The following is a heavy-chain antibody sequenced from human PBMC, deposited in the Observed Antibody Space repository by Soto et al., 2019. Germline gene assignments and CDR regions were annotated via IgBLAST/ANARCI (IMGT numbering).Heavy chain of an antibody. D-gene: IGHD6-25*01. CDR1: GGSISSYF. V-gene: IGHV4-59*08. Sequence: SETLSLTCTVSGGSISSYFWGWIRQPPGRGLEWIGHIHYSGSTNYNPSLKSRVTISVDTSKNQVSLKLSSVTAADTAMYFCARQVSSAWPPYYYDMDVWGQGTTVTVSS. CDR2: IHYSGST. CDR3: ARQVSSAWPPYYYDMDV. J-gene: IGHJ6*02.